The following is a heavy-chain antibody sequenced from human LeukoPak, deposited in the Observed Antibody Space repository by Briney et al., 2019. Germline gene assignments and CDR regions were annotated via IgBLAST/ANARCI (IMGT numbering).Heavy chain of an antibody. Sequence: SVKVSCKASGGTFISYAISWVRQAPGQGLEWMGGIIPIFGTANYAQKFQGRVTITADESTSTAYMELRSLRSDDTAVYYCARVVAAAPNHYYYYGMDVWGQGTTVTVSS. CDR3: ARVVAAAPNHYYYYGMDV. D-gene: IGHD2-15*01. J-gene: IGHJ6*02. V-gene: IGHV1-69*13. CDR1: GGTFISYA. CDR2: IIPIFGTA.